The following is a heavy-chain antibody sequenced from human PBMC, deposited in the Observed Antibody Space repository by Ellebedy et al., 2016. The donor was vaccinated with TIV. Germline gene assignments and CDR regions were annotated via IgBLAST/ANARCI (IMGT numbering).Heavy chain of an antibody. D-gene: IGHD2-21*01. V-gene: IGHV3-48*03. J-gene: IGHJ4*02. CDR3: AKGLWSNGCGSGVES. CDR2: ISSSGNTI. Sequence: PGGSLRLSCAASGFIFSSYEMNWVRQAPGKGLEWLSYISSSGNTIHYADSVKGRFAVSRDNSKNTLYLQMNSLGTEDTAIYYCAKGLWSNGCGSGVESWGQGNLVTVSS. CDR1: GFIFSSYE.